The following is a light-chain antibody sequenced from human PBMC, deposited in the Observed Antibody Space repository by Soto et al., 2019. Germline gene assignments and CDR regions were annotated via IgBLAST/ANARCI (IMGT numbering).Light chain of an antibody. CDR2: GAS. Sequence: EIVMTQSPATLSVSPGERATLSCRASQSVSSNLAWYQQKPGQAPRLLIYGASTRATGIPARFSGSGSGTEFTHTISSLRSEDLAVYYCQQYDNWPPYTFGQGTKLEIK. CDR3: QQYDNWPPYT. J-gene: IGKJ2*01. V-gene: IGKV3-15*01. CDR1: QSVSSN.